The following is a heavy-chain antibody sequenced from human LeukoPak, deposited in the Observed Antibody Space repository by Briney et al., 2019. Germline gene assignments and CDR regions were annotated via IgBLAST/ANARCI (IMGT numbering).Heavy chain of an antibody. CDR3: VRDEGFHGSGSN. V-gene: IGHV3-66*01. CDR1: GFTVSDNY. CDR2: IYSGGGT. Sequence: GGSLRLSCAASGFTVSDNYMSWVRQAPGKGLEWVSVIYSGGGTYYSHSVKGRFTISRDNSKNTLYLQMNTLRVEDTAVYYCVRDEGFHGSGSNWGPGTLVTVSS. D-gene: IGHD3-10*01. J-gene: IGHJ4*02.